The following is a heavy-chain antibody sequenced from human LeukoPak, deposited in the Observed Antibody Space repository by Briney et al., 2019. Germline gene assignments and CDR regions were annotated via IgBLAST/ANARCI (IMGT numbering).Heavy chain of an antibody. CDR3: TRDSVTYYYDGFDY. D-gene: IGHD3-22*01. J-gene: IGHJ4*02. V-gene: IGHV3-53*01. CDR1: GFTVSSNY. CDR2: IYSGGST. Sequence: GGSLRLSCAASGFTVSSNYMSWVRQAPGKGLEWVSVIYSGGSTYYADSVKGRFTISRDNSKNTLYLQMNSLRAEDTAVYYCTRDSVTYYYDGFDYWGQGTLVTVSS.